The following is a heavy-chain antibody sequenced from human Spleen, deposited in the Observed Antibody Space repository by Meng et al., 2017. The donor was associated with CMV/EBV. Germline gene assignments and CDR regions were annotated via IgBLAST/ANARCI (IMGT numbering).Heavy chain of an antibody. V-gene: IGHV3-74*01. Sequence: GGSLRLSCAASGFTFSRYWMHWVRQAPGMGLVWVSDISVYGSNRRYADSVKGRFTISRDNAKKTLYLQMDSLRVEDTAVYYCARGDFSQSVEGHWFDPWGQGTLVTVSS. CDR2: ISVYGSNR. CDR3: ARGDFSQSVEGHWFDP. CDR1: GFTFSRYW. J-gene: IGHJ5*02. D-gene: IGHD3-3*01.